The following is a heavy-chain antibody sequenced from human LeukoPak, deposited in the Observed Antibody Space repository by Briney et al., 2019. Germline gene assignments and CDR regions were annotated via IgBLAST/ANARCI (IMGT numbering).Heavy chain of an antibody. CDR1: GGSFSGYY. CDR2: INHSGST. D-gene: IGHD3-22*01. Sequence: SETLSLTCAVYGGSFSGYYWSWIRQPPGKGLEWIGEINHSGSTNYNPSLKSRVTISVDTSKNQFSLKLSPVTAADTAVYYCARDYDSSGYYGNDAFDIWGQGTMVTVSS. J-gene: IGHJ3*02. V-gene: IGHV4-34*01. CDR3: ARDYDSSGYYGNDAFDI.